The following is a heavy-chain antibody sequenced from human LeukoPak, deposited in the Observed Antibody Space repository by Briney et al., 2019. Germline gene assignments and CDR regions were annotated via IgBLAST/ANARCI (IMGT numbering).Heavy chain of an antibody. CDR1: GFTFNNYA. CDR3: ARDPNGDYIGAFDI. J-gene: IGHJ3*02. Sequence: GGSLRLSCAVSGFTFNNYAMMWVRQAPGKGPKWVSAIRGSGGYPQYADSVKGRFTISRDNSKNTLYLQMNSLRAEDTAVYYCARDPNGDYIGAFDILGQGTMVTVSS. D-gene: IGHD4-17*01. V-gene: IGHV3-23*01. CDR2: IRGSGGYP.